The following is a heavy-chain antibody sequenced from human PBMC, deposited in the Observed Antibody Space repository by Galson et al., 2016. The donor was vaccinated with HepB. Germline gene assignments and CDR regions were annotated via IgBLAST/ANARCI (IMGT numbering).Heavy chain of an antibody. Sequence: SVKVSCKASGYTFINYGISWVRQAPGQGLEWMGWISTYNGNTKYAQKLQDRLTMTTDTPTSTAYMELRSLRSEDTAVYFCARGGYYDSSGSLRYWGQGTMVTVSS. CDR3: ARGGYYDSSGSLRY. J-gene: IGHJ3*01. D-gene: IGHD3-22*01. CDR2: ISTYNGNT. CDR1: GYTFINYG. V-gene: IGHV1-18*01.